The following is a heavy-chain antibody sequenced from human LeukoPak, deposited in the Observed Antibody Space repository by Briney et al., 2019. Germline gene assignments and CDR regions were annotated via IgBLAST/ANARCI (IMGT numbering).Heavy chain of an antibody. V-gene: IGHV1-18*01. CDR3: TGDRRQRLGLPLDY. D-gene: IGHD3-9*01. CDR2: INPFNADT. CDR1: GYTFTTYG. Sequence: ASVKVSCKASGYTFTTYGIGWVRQAPGQGLEWMGWINPFNADTNYAQKFQGRVTMTTDPSTTTAYMELKSLTVDDTAIYYCTGDRRQRLGLPLDYWGQGTLVTVSS. J-gene: IGHJ4*02.